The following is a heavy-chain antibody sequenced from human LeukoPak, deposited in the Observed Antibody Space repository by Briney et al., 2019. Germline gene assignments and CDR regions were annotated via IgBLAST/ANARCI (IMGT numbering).Heavy chain of an antibody. Sequence: GASVKVSCKASGGTFSSYAISWVRQAPGQGLEWMGGIIPIFGTANYAQKFQGRVTITADESTSTAYMELSSLRSEDAAVYYCARASPSRDYFDYWGQGTLVTVSS. V-gene: IGHV1-69*13. J-gene: IGHJ4*02. CDR3: ARASPSRDYFDY. CDR1: GGTFSSYA. CDR2: IIPIFGTA.